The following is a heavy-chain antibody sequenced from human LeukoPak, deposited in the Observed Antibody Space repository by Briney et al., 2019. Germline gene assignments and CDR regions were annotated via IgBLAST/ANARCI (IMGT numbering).Heavy chain of an antibody. CDR2: INPSGGST. CDR3: ARMRYSSGWYEDYFDY. Sequence: ASVKVSCKASGYTFTSYYMHWVRQAPGQGLEWMGIINPSGGSTSYAQKFQGRVTMTRDTSTSTVYMELSSLRSEDTAVYYCARMRYSSGWYEDYFDYWGQGTLVTVSS. D-gene: IGHD6-19*01. CDR1: GYTFTSYY. V-gene: IGHV1-46*03. J-gene: IGHJ4*02.